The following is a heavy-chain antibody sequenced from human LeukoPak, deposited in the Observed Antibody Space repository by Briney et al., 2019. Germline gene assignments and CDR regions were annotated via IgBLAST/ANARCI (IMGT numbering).Heavy chain of an antibody. Sequence: GGSLRLSCAGSGFTFSSPAMSWVRQAPGKGLEWVSAISASGGSTYYADSVKGRFTISRDISKSSVYLQMSSLRVEDTAVYYCAKRYCSGGSCYSGDWGQGTLVTVSP. CDR3: AKRYCSGGSCYSGD. J-gene: IGHJ4*02. V-gene: IGHV3-23*01. D-gene: IGHD2-15*01. CDR2: ISASGGST. CDR1: GFTFSSPA.